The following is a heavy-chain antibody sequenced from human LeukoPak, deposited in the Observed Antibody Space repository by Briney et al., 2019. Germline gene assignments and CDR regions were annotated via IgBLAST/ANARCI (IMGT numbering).Heavy chain of an antibody. CDR3: ARGLGYCSSTSCYPAYNWFDP. J-gene: IGHJ5*02. Sequence: SQTLSLTCTVSGGSISSGGYYWSWIRQHPGKDLEWIGYIYYSGSTYYNPSLKSRVTISVDTSKNQFSLKLSSVTAADTAVYYCARGLGYCSSTSCYPAYNWFDPWGQGTLVTVSS. D-gene: IGHD2-2*01. V-gene: IGHV4-31*03. CDR2: IYYSGST. CDR1: GGSISSGGYY.